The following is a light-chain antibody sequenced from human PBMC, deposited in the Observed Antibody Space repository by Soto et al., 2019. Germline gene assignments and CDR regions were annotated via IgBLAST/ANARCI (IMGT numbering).Light chain of an antibody. CDR1: SSDVGGYNY. CDR3: SSYTSSSTVI. CDR2: DVR. Sequence: QSVLTQPASVSGSPGQSITISCTGTSSDVGGYNYISWYQQHPGKAPKFIIYDVRNRPSGVSHRFSGSRSGNTASLNISGLQDEEEADYYCSSYTSSSTVIFGGGTKVTVL. V-gene: IGLV2-14*01. J-gene: IGLJ2*01.